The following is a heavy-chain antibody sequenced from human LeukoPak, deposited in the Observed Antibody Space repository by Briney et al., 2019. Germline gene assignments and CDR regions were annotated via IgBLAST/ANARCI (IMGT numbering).Heavy chain of an antibody. V-gene: IGHV1-8*03. J-gene: IGHJ4*02. Sequence: EASVKVSCKASGYTFTSYDINWVRQATGQGLEWMGWINPNSGITVYAQKFQGRVTITRNPSISTAYMELSSLRSEDTAVYYCAREDYYDSGSNDYWGQGTLVTVSS. D-gene: IGHD3-22*01. CDR3: AREDYYDSGSNDY. CDR1: GYTFTSYD. CDR2: INPNSGIT.